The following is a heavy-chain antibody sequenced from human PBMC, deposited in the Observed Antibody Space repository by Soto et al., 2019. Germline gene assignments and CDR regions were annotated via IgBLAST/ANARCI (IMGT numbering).Heavy chain of an antibody. CDR3: ARDTKMLAPLIYMDH. J-gene: IGHJ4*02. CDR1: GFTFNIYS. Sequence: PGGSLRLFCAASGFTFNIYSMNWVRQAPGKGLELVSSISSRSSNIDYADSVKGRFTISRDNANNSLYLQMNNLSADDTAVYYCARDTKMLAPLIYMDHWGRGTLVTVSS. V-gene: IGHV3-21*01. D-gene: IGHD3-22*01. CDR2: ISSRSSNI.